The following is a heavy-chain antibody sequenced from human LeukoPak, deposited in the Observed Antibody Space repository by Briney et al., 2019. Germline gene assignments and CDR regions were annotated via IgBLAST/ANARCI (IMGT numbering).Heavy chain of an antibody. D-gene: IGHD2-15*01. J-gene: IGHJ2*01. CDR2: INHSGST. V-gene: IGHV4-34*01. Sequence: PSETLSRTCAVYGGSFSGYYWSWIRQPPGKGLEWIGEINHSGSTNYNPSLKSRVTISVDTSKNQFSLKLSSVTAADTAVYYCARRPHFSVGIVKIRYFDLWGRGTLVTVSS. CDR3: ARRPHFSVGIVKIRYFDL. CDR1: GGSFSGYY.